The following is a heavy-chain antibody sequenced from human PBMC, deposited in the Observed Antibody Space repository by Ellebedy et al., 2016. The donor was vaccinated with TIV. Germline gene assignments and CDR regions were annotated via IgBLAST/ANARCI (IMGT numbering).Heavy chain of an antibody. CDR3: ARALGYCSSTSCLYFDY. D-gene: IGHD2-2*01. Sequence: MPSETLSLTCTVSGGSISSYYWSWIRQPPGKGLEWIGYIYYSESTNYNPSLKSRVTISVDTSKNQFSLKLSSVTAADTAVYYYARALGYCSSTSCLYFDYWGQGTLVTVSS. V-gene: IGHV4-59*01. J-gene: IGHJ4*02. CDR1: GGSISSYY. CDR2: IYYSEST.